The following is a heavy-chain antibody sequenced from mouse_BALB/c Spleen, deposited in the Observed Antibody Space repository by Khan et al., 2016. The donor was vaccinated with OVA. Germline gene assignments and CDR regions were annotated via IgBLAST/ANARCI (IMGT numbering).Heavy chain of an antibody. CDR3: TRLAYYYDSEGFDY. J-gene: IGHJ3*01. D-gene: IGHD1-1*01. Sequence: EVELVESGGDLVKPGGSLKLSCAASGFTFSTYGMSWVLQAPDKKLEWVATVSTGGSYTYYPYSVKGRFTISRDKAKNTLYLQMGGLRSEDTAMFYCTRLAYYYDSEGFDYWGQGTLVTVSA. CDR1: GFTFSTYG. V-gene: IGHV5-6*01. CDR2: VSTGGSYT.